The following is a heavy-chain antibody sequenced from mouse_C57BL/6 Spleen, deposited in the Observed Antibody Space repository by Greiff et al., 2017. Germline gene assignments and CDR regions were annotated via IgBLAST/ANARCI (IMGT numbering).Heavy chain of an antibody. D-gene: IGHD1-3*01. CDR3: AIKDLPGSWFAY. CDR2: ILPGSGST. J-gene: IGHJ3*01. Sequence: VQLQQSGAELMKPGASVKLSCKATGYTFTGYWIEWVKQRPGHGLELIGEILPGSGSTNYNEKFKGKATFTADKSSNTAYMQLSSLTTEDSAIYYCAIKDLPGSWFAYWGQGTLVTVSA. V-gene: IGHV1-9*01. CDR1: GYTFTGYW.